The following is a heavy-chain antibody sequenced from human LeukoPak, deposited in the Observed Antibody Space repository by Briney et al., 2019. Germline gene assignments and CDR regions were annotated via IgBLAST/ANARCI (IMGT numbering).Heavy chain of an antibody. CDR3: AREMATTRDAFDI. V-gene: IGHV1-2*02. J-gene: IGHJ3*02. CDR1: GYTFTGYY. Sequence: GASVKVSCKASGYTFTGYYMHWVRQAPGQGLESMGWINPNSGGTNYAQKFQGRVTMTGDTSTSTAYMELSRLRSDDTAVYYCAREMATTRDAFDIWGQGTMVTVSS. CDR2: INPNSGGT. D-gene: IGHD5-24*01.